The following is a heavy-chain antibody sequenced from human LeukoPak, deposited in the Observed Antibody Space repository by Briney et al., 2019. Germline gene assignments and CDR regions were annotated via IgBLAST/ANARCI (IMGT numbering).Heavy chain of an antibody. CDR3: ARGTNNFWSGYCMDV. CDR2: ITRSGSYI. CDR1: GFTFSDYS. J-gene: IGHJ6*03. V-gene: IGHV3-21*01. Sequence: GGSLRLSCAASGFTFSDYSMNWVRQAPGKGLEWVSSITRSGSYIYYADSLKGRFSISRDGAKNSLYLQMNSLRAEDTAVYYCARGTNNFWSGYCMDVWGQGTTVTVSS. D-gene: IGHD3-3*01.